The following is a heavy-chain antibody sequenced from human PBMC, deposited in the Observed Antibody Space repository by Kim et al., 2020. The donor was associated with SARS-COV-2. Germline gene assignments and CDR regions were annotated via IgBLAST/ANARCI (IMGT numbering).Heavy chain of an antibody. CDR2: INHSGST. CDR3: ARGSDYYDSSGYYYFDY. D-gene: IGHD3-22*01. V-gene: IGHV4-34*01. J-gene: IGHJ4*02. Sequence: SETLSLTCAVYGGSFSGYYWSWIRQPPGKGLEWIGEINHSGSTNYNPSLKSRVTISVDTSKNQFSLKLSSVTAADTAVYYCARGSDYYDSSGYYYFDYWGQGTLVSVSS. CDR1: GGSFSGYY.